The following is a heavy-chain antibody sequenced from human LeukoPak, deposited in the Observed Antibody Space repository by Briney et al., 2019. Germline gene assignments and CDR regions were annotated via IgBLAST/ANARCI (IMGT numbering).Heavy chain of an antibody. D-gene: IGHD3-16*01. CDR1: GYTFTGYY. CDR2: INPNSGGP. V-gene: IGHV1-2*02. J-gene: IGHJ5*02. CDR3: ARDVSAGGTNWFDP. Sequence: GASVKVSCKASGYTFTGYYIHWVRQAPGQGLEWMGWINPNSGGPNYAQKFQGRVTMTRDTSISTAYMEMSRLRSDDTAVSYCARDVSAGGTNWFDPWGQGTLVTVSS.